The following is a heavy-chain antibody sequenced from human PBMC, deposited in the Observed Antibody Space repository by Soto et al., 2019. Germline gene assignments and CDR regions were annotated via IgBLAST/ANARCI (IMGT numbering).Heavy chain of an antibody. CDR3: ARVLGNCSSTRCYAWFDP. CDR2: IYYSGST. D-gene: IGHD2-2*01. CDR1: GDSISSYY. J-gene: IGHJ5*02. V-gene: IGHV4-59*01. Sequence: SSETLSITCTVCGDSISSYYWGWIRQPPGKGLEWIGYIYYSGSTNYNPSLKSRVTISVDTSKNQFSLKLSSVTAADTAVYHCARVLGNCSSTRCYAWFDPWGQGTLVTVSS.